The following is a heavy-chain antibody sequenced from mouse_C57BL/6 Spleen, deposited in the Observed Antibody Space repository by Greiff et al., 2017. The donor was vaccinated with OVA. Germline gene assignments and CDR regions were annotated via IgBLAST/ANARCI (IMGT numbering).Heavy chain of an antibody. V-gene: IGHV1-54*01. CDR3: ARSTGSYYFDY. CDR2: INPGSGGT. Sequence: VQLQESGAELVRPGTSVKVSCKASGYAFTNYLIEWVKQRPGQGLEWIGVINPGSGGTNYNEKFKGKATLTADKSSSTAYMKLSSLTSEDSAVYFCARSTGSYYFDYGGQGTTLTVSS. D-gene: IGHD4-1*02. J-gene: IGHJ2*01. CDR1: GYAFTNYL.